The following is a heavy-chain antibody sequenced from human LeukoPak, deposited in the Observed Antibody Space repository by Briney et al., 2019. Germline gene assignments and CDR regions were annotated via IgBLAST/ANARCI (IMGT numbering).Heavy chain of an antibody. CDR3: ARDEGTYYYDSSGYYYNY. D-gene: IGHD3-22*01. CDR2: INPNSGGT. Sequence: ASVKVSCKASGYTFTGYYMHWVRQAPGQGLEWMRWINPNSGGTNYAQKFQGRVTMTRDTSISTAYMELSRLRSDDTAVYYCARDEGTYYYDSSGYYYNYWGQGTLVTVSS. V-gene: IGHV1-2*02. J-gene: IGHJ4*02. CDR1: GYTFTGYY.